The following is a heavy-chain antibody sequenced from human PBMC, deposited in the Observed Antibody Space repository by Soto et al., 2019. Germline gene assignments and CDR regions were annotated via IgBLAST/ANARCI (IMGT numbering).Heavy chain of an antibody. Sequence: EVQLVESGGGLVKPGGSLRLSCAASGFTFSSYSMNWVRQAPGKGLEWVSSISSSSSYIYYADSVKGRFTISRDNAKNSLYLQMNSLRADDTAVYYCARVPDSPAAMMSKDYYYYYMDVWGKGTTVTVSS. CDR3: ARVPDSPAAMMSKDYYYYYMDV. V-gene: IGHV3-21*01. CDR2: ISSSSSYI. J-gene: IGHJ6*03. CDR1: GFTFSSYS. D-gene: IGHD2-2*01.